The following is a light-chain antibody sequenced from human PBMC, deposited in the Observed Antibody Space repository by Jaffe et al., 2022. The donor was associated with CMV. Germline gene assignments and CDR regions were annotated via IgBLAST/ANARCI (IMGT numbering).Light chain of an antibody. CDR3: QQSYNFPLT. V-gene: IGKV1-33*01. CDR2: GES. CDR1: QDIGNS. J-gene: IGKJ4*01. Sequence: DIQMTQSPSSLSASVGDRVTITCQANQDIGNSVHWYQQKSGKAPKLLIYGESNLETGVPSRFSGSGSGRHFTFTINTLQPEDVAAYFCQQSYNFPLTFGGGTKVEIK.